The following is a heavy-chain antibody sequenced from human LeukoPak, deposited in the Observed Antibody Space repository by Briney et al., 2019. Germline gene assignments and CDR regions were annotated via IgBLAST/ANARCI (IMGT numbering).Heavy chain of an antibody. V-gene: IGHV4-59*01. CDR1: GGSISSYY. CDR3: ARVLSGAVADN. Sequence: SETLSLICTVSGGSISSYYWSWIRQPPGKGLEWIGYIYYSGSTTYNPSLKRRFTISVDTAKNQPALQLSSVTAADTAVYYCARVLSGAVADNWGQGTLVSVSS. CDR2: IYYSGST. D-gene: IGHD6-19*01. J-gene: IGHJ1*01.